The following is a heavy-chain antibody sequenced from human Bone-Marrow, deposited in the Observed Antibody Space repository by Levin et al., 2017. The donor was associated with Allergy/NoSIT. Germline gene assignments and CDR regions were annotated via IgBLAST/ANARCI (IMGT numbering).Heavy chain of an antibody. CDR2: IKSKTHGGTT. J-gene: IGHJ4*02. CDR3: TIEGYRDFHAF. V-gene: IGHV3-15*01. Sequence: GESLKISCAASGFSFSSAWMSWVRQPPGKGLEWVGLIKSKTHGGTTDYAAALPGRFTISRDDSENTLFLQINSLQTDDTAMYYCTIEGYRDFHAFWGQGTPVTVSS. D-gene: IGHD5-24*01. CDR1: GFSFSSAW.